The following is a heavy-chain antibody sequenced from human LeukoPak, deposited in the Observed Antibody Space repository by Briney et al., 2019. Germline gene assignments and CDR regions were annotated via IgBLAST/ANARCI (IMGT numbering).Heavy chain of an antibody. CDR2: INSSGGST. CDR3: ARATWIQLWDPPDY. V-gene: IGHV1-46*01. J-gene: IGHJ4*02. CDR1: GYTFTSYY. Sequence: GASVLVTSKESGYTFTSYYMHWVRQATGQGLEWMGIINSSGGSTSYAQKFLGRVAMITDTSTSTVYMELSSLRSEDTAVYYCARATWIQLWDPPDYWGQGTLVTVSS. D-gene: IGHD5-18*01.